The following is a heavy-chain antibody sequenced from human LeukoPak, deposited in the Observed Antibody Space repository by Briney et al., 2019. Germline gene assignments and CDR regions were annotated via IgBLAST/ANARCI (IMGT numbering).Heavy chain of an antibody. V-gene: IGHV4-59*01. D-gene: IGHD7-27*01. CDR2: IYKSGGT. CDR1: GASINSYY. CDR3: AKDWELGS. J-gene: IGHJ5*02. Sequence: PSETLSLTCSVSGASINSYYWNWIRQPPRKGLEWIGNIYKSGGTNYNPSLKSRVTISLDTSKDQFSLRLTSVTAADTAFYYCAKDWELGSWGQGTLVTVSS.